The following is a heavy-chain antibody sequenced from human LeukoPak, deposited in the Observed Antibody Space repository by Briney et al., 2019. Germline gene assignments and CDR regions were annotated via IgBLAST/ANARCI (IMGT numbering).Heavy chain of an antibody. J-gene: IGHJ4*02. CDR3: ARDYGDILTGYPVGHFDY. D-gene: IGHD3-9*01. CDR2: IYHSGST. V-gene: IGHV4-38-2*02. CDR1: GYSISSGYY. Sequence: SETLSLTCTVSGYSISSGYYWGWIRQPPGKGLEWIGSIYHSGSTYYNPSLKSRVTISVDTSKNQFSLKLTSVTAADTAVYYCARDYGDILTGYPVGHFDYWGQGTLVTVSS.